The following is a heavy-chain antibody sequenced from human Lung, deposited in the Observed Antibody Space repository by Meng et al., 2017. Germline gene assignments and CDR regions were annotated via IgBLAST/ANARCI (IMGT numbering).Heavy chain of an antibody. D-gene: IGHD4-11*01. CDR2: INHSGST. V-gene: IGHV4-34*04. J-gene: IGHJ4*02. CDR3: ARGPTTMAHDFDY. Sequence: WGPGPFDPADALSLPSVLSGWPFVYSHWSWIRQPPGKGLEWIGEINHSGSTNDNPSLESRATISVDTSQNNLSLKLSSVTAADSAVYYCARGPTTMAHDFDYWGQGTLVTVSS. CDR1: GWPFVYSH.